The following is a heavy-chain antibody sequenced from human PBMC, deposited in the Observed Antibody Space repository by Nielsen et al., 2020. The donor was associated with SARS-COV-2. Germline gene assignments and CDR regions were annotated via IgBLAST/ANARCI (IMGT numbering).Heavy chain of an antibody. D-gene: IGHD3-10*01. CDR1: GGSISSYY. CDR2: IYYSGST. CDR3: ARVISPGSGSYRWFDP. J-gene: IGHJ5*02. Sequence: SETLSLTCTVSGGSISSYYWSWIRQPPGKGLEWIGYIYYSGSTNYNPSLKSRVNISLDTSKNQFSLKLSSVTAADTAVYYCARVISPGSGSYRWFDPWGQGTLVTVSS. V-gene: IGHV4-59*01.